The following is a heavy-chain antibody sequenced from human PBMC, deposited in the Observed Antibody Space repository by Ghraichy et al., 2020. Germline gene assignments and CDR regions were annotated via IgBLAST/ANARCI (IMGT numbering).Heavy chain of an antibody. V-gene: IGHV4-34*01. CDR2: INHSGST. CDR3: ARGKYSSSWWGWFDP. CDR1: GGSFSGYY. Sequence: SETLSLTCAVYGGSFSGYYWSWIRQPPGKGLEWIGEINHSGSTNYNPSLKSRVTISVDTSKNQFSLKLSSVTAADTAVYYCARGKYSSSWWGWFDPWGQGTLVTVSS. J-gene: IGHJ5*02. D-gene: IGHD6-13*01.